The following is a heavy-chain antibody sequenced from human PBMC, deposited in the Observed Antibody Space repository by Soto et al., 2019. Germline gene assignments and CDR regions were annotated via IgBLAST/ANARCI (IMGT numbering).Heavy chain of an antibody. V-gene: IGHV3-23*01. Sequence: EVQLLESGGGLVQPGGSLRLSCAASGFTFSSYAMSWVRQAPGKGLEWVSAISGSGGSTYYADSVKGRFTISRDNSKTTLYLQMNSLRAEDTAVYYCAKGTNYDILTGYYSHWGQGTMVTVSS. CDR3: AKGTNYDILTGYYSH. J-gene: IGHJ3*01. CDR2: ISGSGGST. CDR1: GFTFSSYA. D-gene: IGHD3-9*01.